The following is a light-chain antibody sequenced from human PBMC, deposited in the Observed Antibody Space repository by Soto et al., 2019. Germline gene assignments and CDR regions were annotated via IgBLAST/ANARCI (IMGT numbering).Light chain of an antibody. J-gene: IGKJ2*01. CDR3: QQYNSYPLT. CDR2: KVS. Sequence: DIQMTQSPSTLSASVGDRVTITCRASQSIRSRLAWYQQKPGKAPKILIYKVSNLESGVPSRFSGSGSGTEFTLTISSLQSDDFATYYCQQYNSYPLTFGQGTKLEIK. CDR1: QSIRSR. V-gene: IGKV1-5*03.